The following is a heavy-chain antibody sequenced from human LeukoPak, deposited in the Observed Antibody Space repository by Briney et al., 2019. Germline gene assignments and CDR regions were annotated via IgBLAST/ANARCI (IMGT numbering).Heavy chain of an antibody. D-gene: IGHD2-21*02. Sequence: SETLSLTCTVSGGSISSYYWSWIRQPAGKGLEWIGRIYTSGSTNYNPSLESRVTMSVDTSKNQFSLKLSSVTAADTAVYYCARQSFCGGDCYQIDYWGQGTLVTVSS. CDR3: ARQSFCGGDCYQIDY. CDR1: GGSISSYY. J-gene: IGHJ4*02. V-gene: IGHV4-4*07. CDR2: IYTSGST.